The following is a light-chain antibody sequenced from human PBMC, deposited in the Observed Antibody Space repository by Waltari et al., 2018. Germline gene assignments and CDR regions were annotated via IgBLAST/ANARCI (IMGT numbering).Light chain of an antibody. CDR1: QGISTN. CDR2: SAS. CDR3: LQYDNWPPWT. V-gene: IGKV3-15*01. Sequence: EIVMTQSPVTLSVSPGERATLSCRASQGISTNLAWFQQEPGQAPRLLIYSASITATGIPARFSGSGSGTDFTLTISSLQSEDFAVYFCLQYDNWPPWTFGQGTAVEVK. J-gene: IGKJ1*01.